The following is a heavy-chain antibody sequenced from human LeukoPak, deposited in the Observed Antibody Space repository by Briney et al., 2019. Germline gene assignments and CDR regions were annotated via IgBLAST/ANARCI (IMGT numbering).Heavy chain of an antibody. V-gene: IGHV3-33*01. CDR2: IWYDGSGK. CDR1: GFTFSKYG. J-gene: IGHJ4*02. Sequence: GGSLRLSCAASGFTFSKYGMHWVRQAPGKGLEWVAVIWYDGSGKYYADSVKGRFTISRDISKNTLYLQMNSLRAEDTAVYYCARDLVGAIAHGFDYWGQGTLVTVSS. CDR3: ARDLVGAIAHGFDY. D-gene: IGHD1-26*01.